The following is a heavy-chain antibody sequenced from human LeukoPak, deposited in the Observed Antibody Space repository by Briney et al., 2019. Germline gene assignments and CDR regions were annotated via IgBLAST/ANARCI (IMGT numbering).Heavy chain of an antibody. CDR1: GFTLSDYY. J-gene: IGHJ3*01. D-gene: IGHD2-21*01. Sequence: GGSLRLLCEVSGFTLSDYYVSWIRQAPGKGLEWVSYISSNTIYYADSVKGRFTISRDNAKNSIYLQMNSLRAGDTAVYYCARDLNIVVKSAHYDAFDLWGQETVVTVSS. CDR3: ARDLNIVVKSAHYDAFDL. V-gene: IGHV3-11*01. CDR2: ISSNTI.